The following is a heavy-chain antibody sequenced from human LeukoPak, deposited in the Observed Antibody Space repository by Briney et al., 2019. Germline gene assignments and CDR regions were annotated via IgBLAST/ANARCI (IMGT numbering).Heavy chain of an antibody. V-gene: IGHV3-43*02. CDR2: ISGDGGST. D-gene: IGHD4-17*01. CDR3: AKNPSGYGDYVDGYYFDY. J-gene: IGHJ4*02. CDR1: GFTFDDYA. Sequence: GWSLRLSCAASGFTFDDYAMHWVRQAPGKGLERVSLISGDGGSTYYADSVKGRFTISRDNSKNSLYLQMNSLRTEDTALYYCAKNPSGYGDYVDGYYFDYWGQGTLVTVSS.